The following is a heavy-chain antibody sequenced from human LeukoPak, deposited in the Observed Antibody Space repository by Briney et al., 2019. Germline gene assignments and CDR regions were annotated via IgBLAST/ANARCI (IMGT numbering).Heavy chain of an antibody. CDR1: GFTFSSYA. CDR3: AKDQQQLVLHYYYYYGMDV. CDR2: ISGSGGST. J-gene: IGHJ6*04. V-gene: IGHV3-23*01. Sequence: GGSLRLSCAASGFTFSSYAMSWVRQAPGKRLEWVSAISGSGGSTYYADSVKGRFTISRDNSKNTLYLQMNSLRAEDTAVYYCAKDQQQLVLHYYYYYGMDVWGKGTTVTVSS. D-gene: IGHD6-13*01.